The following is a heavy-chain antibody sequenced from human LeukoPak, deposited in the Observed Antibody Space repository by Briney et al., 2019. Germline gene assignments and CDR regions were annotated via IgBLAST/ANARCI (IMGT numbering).Heavy chain of an antibody. CDR1: GGSISSSNW. Sequence: PSETLSLTCAVSGGSISSSNWWSWVRQPPGKGLEWIGEIYHSGSTNYNPSLKSRVTISVDKSKNQFSLKLSSVTAADTAVYYCARGKPWIQLTSWFDPWGQGTLVTVSS. V-gene: IGHV4-4*02. CDR3: ARGKPWIQLTSWFDP. J-gene: IGHJ5*02. CDR2: IYHSGST. D-gene: IGHD5-18*01.